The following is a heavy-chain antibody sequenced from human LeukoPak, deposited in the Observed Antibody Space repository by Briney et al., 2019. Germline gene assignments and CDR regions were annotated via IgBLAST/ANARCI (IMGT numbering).Heavy chain of an antibody. D-gene: IGHD7-27*01. CDR3: ARLGDV. V-gene: IGHV1-69*02. CDR2: IIIALNIA. J-gene: IGHJ6*02. Sequence: WASVKVSCKASGGTFSGHTISWVRQAPGQGLEWMGRIIIALNIADYAQKFQGRVTITADRSTSTAYMELSSLTSEDTAVYYCARLGDVWGQGTTVTVS. CDR1: GGTFSGHT.